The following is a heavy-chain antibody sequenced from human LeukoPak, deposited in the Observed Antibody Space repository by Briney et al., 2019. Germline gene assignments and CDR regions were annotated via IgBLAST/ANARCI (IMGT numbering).Heavy chain of an antibody. D-gene: IGHD6-13*01. CDR1: GGSISSYY. CDR2: IYYSGST. J-gene: IGHJ3*02. Sequence: SETLSLTCTVSGGSISSYYWSWIRQPPGKGLEWIGYIYYSGSTNYNPSLKSRVTISVDTSKNQFSLKLSSVTAAGTAVYYCASPGYGDAFDIWGQGTMVTVSS. V-gene: IGHV4-59*01. CDR3: ASPGYGDAFDI.